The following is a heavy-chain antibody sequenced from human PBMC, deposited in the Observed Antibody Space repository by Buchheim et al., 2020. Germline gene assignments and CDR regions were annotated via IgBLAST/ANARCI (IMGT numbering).Heavy chain of an antibody. CDR2: INHSGST. D-gene: IGHD3-3*01. V-gene: IGHV4-34*01. CDR3: ARVSIFGVVKDDY. CDR1: GGSFSGYY. Sequence: QVQLQQWGAGLLKPSETLSLTCAVYGGSFSGYYWSWIRQPPGKGLEWIGEINHSGSTNYNPSLKSRVTISVDTSKNQFSLKLSSVTAADTAVYYCARVSIFGVVKDDYWGQGTL. J-gene: IGHJ4*02.